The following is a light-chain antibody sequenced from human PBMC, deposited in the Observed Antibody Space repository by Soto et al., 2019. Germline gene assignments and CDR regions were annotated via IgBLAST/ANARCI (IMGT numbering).Light chain of an antibody. V-gene: IGKV3-20*01. J-gene: IGKJ1*01. CDR1: QSVSNNY. CDR3: QQYGSSRWT. CDR2: GAS. Sequence: EIVMTQSPATLSVSPGERATLSCRASQSVSNNYLAWYQQKPGQAPRLLIYGASSRATGIPDRFSGSGSGTDFTLTISRLEPEDFAVYYCQQYGSSRWTFGQGTKVDIK.